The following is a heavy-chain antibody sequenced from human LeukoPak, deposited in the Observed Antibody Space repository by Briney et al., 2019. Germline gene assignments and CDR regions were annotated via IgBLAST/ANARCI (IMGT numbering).Heavy chain of an antibody. CDR2: IYYSGST. V-gene: IGHV4-39*07. J-gene: IGHJ4*02. CDR1: GGAITSGSYY. CDR3: ARGTEKTRISGYYSFDH. D-gene: IGHD5-12*01. Sequence: PSETLSLTCTVSGGAITSGSYYWGWIRQPPGKGLEWIGSIYYSGSTYYNQYLQSRVTISIDTSKNQFSLNLSSVTAADTANYYCARGTEKTRISGYYSFDHWGRGLLVTVSS.